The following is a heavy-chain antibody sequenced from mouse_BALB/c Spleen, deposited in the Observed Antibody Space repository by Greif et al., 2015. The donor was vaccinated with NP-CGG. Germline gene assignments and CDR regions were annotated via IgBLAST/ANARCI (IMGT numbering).Heavy chain of an antibody. V-gene: IGHV1-77*01. Sequence: VKVVESGPELVKPGASVKMSCKASGYTFTDYVISWVKQRTGQGLEWIGEIYPGSGSTYYNEKFKGKATLTADESSNTAYTQLSSLTSEDSAVYFCARRGAYGSFDYWGQGTTLTVSS. CDR3: ARRGAYGSFDY. J-gene: IGHJ2*01. D-gene: IGHD2-2*01. CDR2: IYPGSGST. CDR1: GYTFTDYV.